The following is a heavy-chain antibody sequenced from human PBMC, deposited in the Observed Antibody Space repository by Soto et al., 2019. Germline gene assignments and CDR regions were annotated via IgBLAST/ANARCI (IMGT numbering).Heavy chain of an antibody. CDR1: GFTFSIYA. CDR2: ISGSGGST. CDR3: AKDGQLLSGSPDAFDI. D-gene: IGHD1-26*01. V-gene: IGHV3-23*01. Sequence: GGSLRLSCAASGFTFSIYAMSWVRQAPGKGLEWVSAISGSGGSTYYADSVKGRFTISRDNSKNTLYLQMNSLRAEDTAVYYCAKDGQLLSGSPDAFDIWGQGTMVTVSS. J-gene: IGHJ3*02.